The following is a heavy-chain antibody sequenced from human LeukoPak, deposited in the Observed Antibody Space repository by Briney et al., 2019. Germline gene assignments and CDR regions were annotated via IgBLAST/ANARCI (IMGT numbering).Heavy chain of an antibody. CDR1: GGSISSGGYY. Sequence: PSETLSLTCTVSGGSISSGGYYWSWIRQHPGKGLEWIGYIYYSGSTYYNPSLKSRVTISVDTSKNQFSLKLSSVTAADTAVYYCARSSDSSRSNWFDPWGQGTLVTVSS. CDR2: IYYSGST. V-gene: IGHV4-31*03. D-gene: IGHD6-13*01. CDR3: ARSSDSSRSNWFDP. J-gene: IGHJ5*02.